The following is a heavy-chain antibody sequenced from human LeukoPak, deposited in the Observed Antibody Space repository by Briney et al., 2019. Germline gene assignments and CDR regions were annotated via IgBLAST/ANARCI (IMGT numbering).Heavy chain of an antibody. CDR2: IHYSGST. CDR3: SRGGANDL. Sequence: PSETLSLTCTVSGGSISSYYWSWIRQPPGKGLEWIGYIHYSGSTNYNPSLKSRVTMSLDTSKNQFSLKLSSVTAADTAVYFCSRGGANDLWGQGTLVTVSS. CDR1: GGSISSYY. V-gene: IGHV4-59*12. J-gene: IGHJ5*02. D-gene: IGHD4/OR15-4a*01.